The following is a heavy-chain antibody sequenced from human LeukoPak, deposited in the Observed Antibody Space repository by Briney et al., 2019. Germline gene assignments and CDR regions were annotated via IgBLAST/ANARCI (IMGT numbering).Heavy chain of an antibody. D-gene: IGHD3-22*01. CDR1: GGSMSSYY. J-gene: IGHJ4*02. Sequence: SETLSLTCAVSGGSMSSYYWSWIRQPPGKGLEWIGYGHYSGSTNYSPSLKSRVTISVDSSKSQFSLKLSSVTAADTAVYYCARGYYYYPNWGQGTLVTVSS. CDR2: GHYSGST. V-gene: IGHV4-59*01. CDR3: ARGYYYYPN.